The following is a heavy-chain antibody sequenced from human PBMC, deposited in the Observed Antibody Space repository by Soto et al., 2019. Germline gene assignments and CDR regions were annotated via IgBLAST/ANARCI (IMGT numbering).Heavy chain of an antibody. J-gene: IGHJ4*02. V-gene: IGHV3-30-3*01. CDR3: ARDEQLALDY. D-gene: IGHD6-6*01. CDR2: ISYDGSNK. Sequence: QVQVVESGGGGVQPGRSLRLSCAASGFTFSSYAMHWGRQAPGKGLEWVAVISYDGSNKYYSDSVKGRFTIYRDNSKDTLYLQMNRLRAEDTAVYYCARDEQLALDYWGQGTLVTVSS. CDR1: GFTFSSYA.